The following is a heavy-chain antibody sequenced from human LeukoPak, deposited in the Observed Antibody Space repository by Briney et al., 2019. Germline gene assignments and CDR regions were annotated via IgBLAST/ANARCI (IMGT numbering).Heavy chain of an antibody. Sequence: GGSLRLSCAASGFAFSSYAMHWVRQAPGKGLEYVSAISSNGGSTYYANSVKGRFTISRGNSKNTLYLQMGSLRAEDMAVYYCARALGPGNYYYYMDVWGKGTTVTVSS. CDR3: ARALGPGNYYYYMDV. CDR1: GFAFSSYA. D-gene: IGHD1-14*01. CDR2: ISSNGGST. J-gene: IGHJ6*03. V-gene: IGHV3-64*01.